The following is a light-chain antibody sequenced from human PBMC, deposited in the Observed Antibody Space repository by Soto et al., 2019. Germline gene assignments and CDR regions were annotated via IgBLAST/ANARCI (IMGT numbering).Light chain of an antibody. CDR1: SSNIGSNT. V-gene: IGLV1-44*01. J-gene: IGLJ3*02. Sequence: QSVLTQPPSASGTPGQRVTISCSGSSSNIGSNTVNWYRQLPGTAPKLLIYSNNQRPSGVPDRFSGSKSGTSASVAISGLQSEDEADYYCAAWDDSLNGPVFGGGTKLTVL. CDR2: SNN. CDR3: AAWDDSLNGPV.